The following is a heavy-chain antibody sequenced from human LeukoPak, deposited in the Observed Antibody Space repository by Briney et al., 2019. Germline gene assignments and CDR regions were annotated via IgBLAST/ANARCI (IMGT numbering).Heavy chain of an antibody. Sequence: ASVKVSCKASGYTFTCYYMHWVRQAPGQGLEWMGWINPNSGGTNYAQKFQGRVTMTRDTSISTAYMELSRLRSDDTAVYYCAGGYCSGGSCYGWAYYYYGMDVWGQGTTVTVSS. CDR1: GYTFTCYY. CDR2: INPNSGGT. CDR3: AGGYCSGGSCYGWAYYYYGMDV. J-gene: IGHJ6*02. V-gene: IGHV1-2*02. D-gene: IGHD2-15*01.